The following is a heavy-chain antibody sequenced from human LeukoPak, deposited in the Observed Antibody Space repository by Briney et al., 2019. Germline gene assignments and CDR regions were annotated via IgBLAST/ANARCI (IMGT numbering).Heavy chain of an antibody. V-gene: IGHV1-46*01. Sequence: ASVKVSCTASGYTFTSYYMHWVRQAPGQGLEWMGIINPSGGSTSYAQKVQGRVTMTRDTSTSTVYMELSSLRSEDTAVYYCARDGFVSSGWYDWYYYLDVWGKRTTVTVPS. CDR2: INPSGGST. CDR3: ARDGFVSSGWYDWYYYLDV. CDR1: GYTFTSYY. J-gene: IGHJ6*03. D-gene: IGHD6-19*01.